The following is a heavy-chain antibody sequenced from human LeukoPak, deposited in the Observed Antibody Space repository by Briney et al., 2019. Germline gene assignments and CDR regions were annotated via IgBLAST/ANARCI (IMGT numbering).Heavy chain of an antibody. V-gene: IGHV1-2*06. CDR2: LDPNSGGT. Sequence: ASVKVSCKASGYTFTGYYIHWVRQAPGQGLEWMGRLDPNSGGTNSAQKFQARVTMTRDTSITTAYMELSRLRSDDTAVYYCARSGGYKNAFDIWGQGTMVTVSS. J-gene: IGHJ3*02. D-gene: IGHD5-24*01. CDR3: ARSGGYKNAFDI. CDR1: GYTFTGYY.